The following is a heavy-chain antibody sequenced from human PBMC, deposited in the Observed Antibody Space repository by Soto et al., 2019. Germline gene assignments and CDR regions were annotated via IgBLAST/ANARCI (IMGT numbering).Heavy chain of an antibody. V-gene: IGHV1-18*01. D-gene: IGHD3-16*02. CDR2: ISAYNGNT. Sequence: QVQLVQSGAEVKKPGASVKVSCKASGYTFTSYGISWVRQAPGQGLEWMGWISAYNGNTNYAQKLQGRVTMTTDTSXSXXYMELRSRRSDDTAVYYWARVGRMSTFGGVIRGDYWGQGTLVTVSS. J-gene: IGHJ4*02. CDR1: GYTFTSYG. CDR3: ARVGRMSTFGGVIRGDY.